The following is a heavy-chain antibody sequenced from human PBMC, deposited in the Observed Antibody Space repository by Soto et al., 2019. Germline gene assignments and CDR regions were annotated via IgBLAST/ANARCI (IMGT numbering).Heavy chain of an antibody. Sequence: ASVKVSCKASGYTFTGYYMHWVRQAPGQRLEWMGWINAGNGNTKYSQKFQGRVTITGDTSASTAYMELSSLRSEDTAVYYCARPDRLSYYFDYWGQGTLVTVSS. CDR3: ARPDRLSYYFDY. J-gene: IGHJ4*02. V-gene: IGHV1-3*01. CDR1: GYTFTGYY. CDR2: INAGNGNT.